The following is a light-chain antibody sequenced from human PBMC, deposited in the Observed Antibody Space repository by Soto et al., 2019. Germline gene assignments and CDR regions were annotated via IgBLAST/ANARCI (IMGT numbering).Light chain of an antibody. Sequence: EIVLTQSPATLSLSGGERATLSCRASQSVSSYLAWYQQKPGQAPRLLIYDASNRATGIPARFSGSGSGTDLTLTISSLEPEDFAIYYCEQRSTWPPVTFGGGTKVEIK. CDR2: DAS. CDR3: EQRSTWPPVT. J-gene: IGKJ4*01. V-gene: IGKV3-11*01. CDR1: QSVSSY.